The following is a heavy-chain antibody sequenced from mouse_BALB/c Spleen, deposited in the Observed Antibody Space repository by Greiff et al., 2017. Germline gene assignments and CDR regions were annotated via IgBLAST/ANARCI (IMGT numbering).Heavy chain of an antibody. J-gene: IGHJ4*01. CDR1: GFNIKDTY. CDR3: ARYYGSSYGYAMDY. Sequence: VQLQQSGAELVKPGASVKLSCTASGFNIKDTYMHWVKQRPEQGLEWIGRIDPANGNTKYDPKFQGKATITADTSSNTAYLQLSSLTSEDTAVYYWARYYGSSYGYAMDYWGQGTSVTVSS. D-gene: IGHD1-1*01. CDR2: IDPANGNT. V-gene: IGHV14-3*02.